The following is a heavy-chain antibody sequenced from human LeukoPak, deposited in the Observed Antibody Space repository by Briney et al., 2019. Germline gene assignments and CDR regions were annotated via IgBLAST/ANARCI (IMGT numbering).Heavy chain of an antibody. CDR3: AKVVSPIAAAGTDWFDP. Sequence: GGSLRLSCAASGFTFSSYAMSWVRQAPGKGLEWVSAISGSGGSTYYADSVKGRFTISRDNSKNTLYLQMNSLRAEDTAVYYCAKVVSPIAAAGTDWFDPWGQGTLVTVSS. V-gene: IGHV3-23*01. J-gene: IGHJ5*02. D-gene: IGHD6-13*01. CDR1: GFTFSSYA. CDR2: ISGSGGST.